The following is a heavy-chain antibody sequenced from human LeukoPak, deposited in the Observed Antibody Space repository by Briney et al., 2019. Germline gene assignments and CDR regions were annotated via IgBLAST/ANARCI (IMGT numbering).Heavy chain of an antibody. CDR3: ARDGQERELLRYYYYGMDV. CDR2: IKQDGSEK. CDR1: GFTFSSYW. Sequence: PGGSLRLSCAASGFTFSSYWMSWVRQAPGKGLEWVANIKQDGSEKYYVDSVKGRFTISRDNAKNSLYLQMNSLRAEDTAVYYCARDGQERELLRYYYYGMDVWGQGTTVTVSS. J-gene: IGHJ6*02. D-gene: IGHD1-26*01. V-gene: IGHV3-7*01.